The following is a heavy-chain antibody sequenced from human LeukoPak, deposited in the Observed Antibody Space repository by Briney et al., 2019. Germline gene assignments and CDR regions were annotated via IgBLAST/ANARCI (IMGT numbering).Heavy chain of an antibody. Sequence: SETLSLTCTVSGASISHYYWCWIRQPPERGLELMGIVHTCGSRTYYPSLKTRLTMSIDTSRSQLSLKLTPVTAAETAAYFCARLGSYHDCWGQGALVTVSS. CDR1: GASISHYY. D-gene: IGHD1-26*01. CDR3: ARLGSYHDC. J-gene: IGHJ4*02. V-gene: IGHV4-4*09. CDR2: VHTCGSR.